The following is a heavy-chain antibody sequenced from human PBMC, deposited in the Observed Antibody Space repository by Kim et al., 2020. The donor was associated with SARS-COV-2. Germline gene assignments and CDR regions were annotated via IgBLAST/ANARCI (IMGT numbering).Heavy chain of an antibody. Sequence: GGSLRLSCAASGFTFSDYYMSWIRQAPGKGLEWVSYISSSSSYTNYADSVKGRFTISRDNAKNSLYLQMNSLRAEDTAVYYCARVGGYMAIDYWGQGTLVTVSS. D-gene: IGHD3-16*01. CDR2: ISSSSSYT. J-gene: IGHJ4*02. V-gene: IGHV3-11*05. CDR1: GFTFSDYY. CDR3: ARVGGYMAIDY.